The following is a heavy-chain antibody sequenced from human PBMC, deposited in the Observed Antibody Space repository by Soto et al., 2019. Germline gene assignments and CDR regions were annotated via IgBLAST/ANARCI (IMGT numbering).Heavy chain of an antibody. CDR2: IIPIFGTA. D-gene: IGHD5-18*01. CDR1: GGTVSSYA. J-gene: IGHJ3*02. V-gene: IGHV1-69*01. CDR3: ARGDYYVDTAMADAFDI. Sequence: QMQLVQSGAEVKKRGSSVKVSCKASGGTVSSYAISWVRQAPGQGLEWMGGIIPIFGTANYAQKFQGRVTITADESTSTAYMELSSLRSEDTAVYYCARGDYYVDTAMADAFDIWGQGTMVTVSS.